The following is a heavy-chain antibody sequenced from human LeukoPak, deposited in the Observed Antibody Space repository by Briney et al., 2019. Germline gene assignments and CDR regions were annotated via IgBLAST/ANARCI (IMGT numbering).Heavy chain of an antibody. CDR3: ARHVYDGYNRLNFDY. J-gene: IGHJ4*02. Sequence: PSETLSLTCTVSGGSISSSSYYWGWIRQPPGKGLEWIGSSYYSGSTYYNPSLKSRVTISVDTSKNQFSLKLSSVTAADTAVYYCARHVYDGYNRLNFDYWGQGTLVTVSS. D-gene: IGHD5-24*01. CDR1: GGSISSSSYY. CDR2: SYYSGST. V-gene: IGHV4-39*01.